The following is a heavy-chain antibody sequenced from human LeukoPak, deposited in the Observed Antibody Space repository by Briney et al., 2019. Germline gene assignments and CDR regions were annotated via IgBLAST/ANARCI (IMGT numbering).Heavy chain of an antibody. V-gene: IGHV4-34*01. D-gene: IGHD2-2*01. CDR2: INHSGST. Sequence: SETLSLTCAVYGGSFSGYYWSWIRQPPGKGLEWIGEINHSGSTYYNPSLKSRVTISVDTSKNQFSLKLSSVTAADTAVYYCVRVRSCTSCYSDAFDIWGQGTMVTVSS. CDR1: GGSFSGYY. J-gene: IGHJ3*02. CDR3: VRVRSCTSCYSDAFDI.